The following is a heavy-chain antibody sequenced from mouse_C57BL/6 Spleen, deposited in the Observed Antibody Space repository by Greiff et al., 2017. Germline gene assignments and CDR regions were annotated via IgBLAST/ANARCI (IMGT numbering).Heavy chain of an antibody. J-gene: IGHJ3*01. V-gene: IGHV5-2*01. CDR3: ESHGLAY. Sequence: EVKLMESGGGLVQPGESLKLSCESNDYEFPSHDMSWVRKTPEKRLELVAAINSDGGSTYYPDTMERRFIISRDNTKKTLYLQMSRLRAVDTALYYCESHGLAYWGQGTLVTVSA. CDR2: INSDGGST. CDR1: DYEFPSHD.